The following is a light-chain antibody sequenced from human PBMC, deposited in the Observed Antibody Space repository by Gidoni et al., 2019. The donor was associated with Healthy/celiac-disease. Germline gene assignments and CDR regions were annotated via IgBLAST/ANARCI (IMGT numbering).Light chain of an antibody. J-gene: IGKJ4*01. CDR2: DAS. Sequence: IQMTQSPSSLSASVGDRVTITCQASQDISNYLNWYQQKPGKAPKLLIYDASNLETGVPSRFSGSGSGTDFTFTISSLQPEDIATYYCQQYDNLRVFGGGTKVEIK. CDR1: QDISNY. V-gene: IGKV1-33*01. CDR3: QQYDNLRV.